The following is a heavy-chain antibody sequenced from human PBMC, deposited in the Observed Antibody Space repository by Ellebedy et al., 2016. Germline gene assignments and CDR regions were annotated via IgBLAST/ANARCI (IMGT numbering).Heavy chain of an antibody. Sequence: GESLKISXAASGFTFSDYYMSWIRQAPGKGVEWLSYISGTSSFTNYADSVKGRFTISRDNSKNTLYLQMNSLRADDTAVYYCARGTTVSANWFDPWGQGTLVIVSS. J-gene: IGHJ5*02. CDR2: ISGTSSFT. CDR1: GFTFSDYY. CDR3: ARGTTVSANWFDP. D-gene: IGHD4-11*01. V-gene: IGHV3-11*06.